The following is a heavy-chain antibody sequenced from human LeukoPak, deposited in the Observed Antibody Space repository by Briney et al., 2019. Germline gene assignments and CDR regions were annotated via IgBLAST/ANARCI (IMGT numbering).Heavy chain of an antibody. CDR3: ARRPDTAMDYYYYYGMDV. J-gene: IGHJ6*02. Sequence: SETLSLTCTVSGGSISSSSYYWGWIRQPPGKGLEWIGSIYYSGSTYYNPSLKSRVTISVDTSKNQFSLKLSSVTAADTAVYYCARRPDTAMDYYYYYGMDVWGQGTTVTVSS. D-gene: IGHD5-18*01. CDR1: GGSISSSSYY. CDR2: IYYSGST. V-gene: IGHV4-39*01.